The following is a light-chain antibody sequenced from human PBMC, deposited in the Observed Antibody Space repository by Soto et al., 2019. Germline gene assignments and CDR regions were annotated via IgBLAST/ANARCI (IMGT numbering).Light chain of an antibody. J-gene: IGLJ1*01. V-gene: IGLV2-8*01. CDR1: SSDVGGYNY. CDR3: TSYAGGNNV. Sequence: QSALTQPPSASGSPGQSVTISCTGTSSDVGGYNYVSWYQQYPGKVPKLIVYEVNKRPSGVPDRFSGSKSGNTASLTVSGLQAEDEADYYCTSYAGGNNVFGTGTKVTVL. CDR2: EVN.